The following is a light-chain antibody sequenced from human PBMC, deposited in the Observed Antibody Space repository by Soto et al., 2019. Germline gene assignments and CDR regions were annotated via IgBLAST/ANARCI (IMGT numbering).Light chain of an antibody. CDR1: QDISRS. CDR3: QQLYGYPLT. V-gene: IGKV1-9*01. CDR2: LAS. Sequence: IQLTQSPSSLSASVGDRVTITCRASQDISRSLAWYQQRPGRAPRLLIYLASNLQSGVPSRFSGSGSGTDFTLTIGGLQPEDFATYHCQQLYGYPLTFGGGTRVEIK. J-gene: IGKJ4*01.